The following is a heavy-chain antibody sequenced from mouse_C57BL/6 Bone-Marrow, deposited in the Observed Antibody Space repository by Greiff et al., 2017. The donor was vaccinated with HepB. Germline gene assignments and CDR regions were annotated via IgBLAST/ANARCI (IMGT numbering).Heavy chain of an antibody. CDR3: ARTYYYGSSSSRFDY. J-gene: IGHJ2*01. V-gene: IGHV1-54*01. CDR2: INPGSGGT. Sequence: VQLQQSGAELVRPGTSVKVSCKASGYAFTNYLIEWVKQRPGQGLEWIGVINPGSGGTNYNEKFKGKATLTADKSSSTAYMQLSSLTSEDSAVYFCARTYYYGSSSSRFDYWGQGTTLTVSS. D-gene: IGHD1-1*01. CDR1: GYAFTNYL.